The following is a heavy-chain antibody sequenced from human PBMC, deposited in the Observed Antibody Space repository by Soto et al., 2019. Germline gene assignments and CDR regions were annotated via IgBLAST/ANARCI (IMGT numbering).Heavy chain of an antibody. Sequence: GALRLSCAASGFTFTTAWLTWVRQAQGKGLEWVARIKSKADGGATDYAAPVKGRFTISRDDSKNTLFLQMNSLKTEDTAVYYCTTLTMLLVHFDYWRQGALVTV. CDR2: IKSKADGGAT. J-gene: IGHJ4*02. CDR3: TTLTMLLVHFDY. V-gene: IGHV3-15*07. D-gene: IGHD3-22*01. CDR1: GFTFTTAW.